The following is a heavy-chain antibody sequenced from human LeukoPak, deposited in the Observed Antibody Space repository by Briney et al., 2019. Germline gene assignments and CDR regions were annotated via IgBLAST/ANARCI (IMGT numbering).Heavy chain of an antibody. V-gene: IGHV5-51*01. CDR3: ARGLYYYDSSGSGSFDY. Sequence: GASLKISCKGSGYSFTSYWIGWVRQMPGKGLEWMGIIYPGDSDTRYSPSFQGQVTISADKSISTAYLQWSSLKASDTAMYYCARGLYYYDSSGSGSFDYWGQGTLVTVSS. CDR2: IYPGDSDT. J-gene: IGHJ4*02. CDR1: GYSFTSYW. D-gene: IGHD3-22*01.